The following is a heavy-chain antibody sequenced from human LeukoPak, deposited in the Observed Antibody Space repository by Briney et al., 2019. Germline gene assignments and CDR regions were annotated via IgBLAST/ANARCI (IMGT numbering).Heavy chain of an antibody. CDR2: ISGSGGST. V-gene: IGHV3-23*01. CDR3: AKVSLMVYAIQSCFDY. D-gene: IGHD2-8*01. J-gene: IGHJ4*02. CDR1: GFTFSSYA. Sequence: GGSPRLSRAASGFTFSSYAMSWVRQAPGKGLEWVSAISGSGGSTYYADSVKGRFTISRDNSKNTLYLQMNSLRAEDTAVYYCAKVSLMVYAIQSCFDYWGQGTLVTVSS.